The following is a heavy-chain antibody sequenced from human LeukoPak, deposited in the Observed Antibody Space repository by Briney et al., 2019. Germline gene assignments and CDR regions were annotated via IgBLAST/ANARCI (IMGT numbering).Heavy chain of an antibody. CDR1: GYTFTVYY. CDR3: ARDRSSSWYRWFDP. J-gene: IGHJ5*02. V-gene: IGHV1-2*02. CDR2: INPNSGGT. Sequence: ASVKVSCKASGYTFTVYYMHWVRQAPGQGLEWRRWINPNSGGTNYAQKLQGRVTMTRDTSISTAYMELSRLRSDDTAVYYCARDRSSSWYRWFDPWGQGTLVTVSS. D-gene: IGHD6-13*01.